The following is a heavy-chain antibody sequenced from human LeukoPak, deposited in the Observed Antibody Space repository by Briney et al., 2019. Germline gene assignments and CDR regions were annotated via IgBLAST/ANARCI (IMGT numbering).Heavy chain of an antibody. CDR3: VKDIYYDSSGYYEY. CDR2: ISSNGGGT. D-gene: IGHD3-22*01. Sequence: PGGSLRLSCSASGFTFSSYAMHWVRQAPGKGLEYVSAISSNGGGTHYADSVKGRFTTSRDNSKNTLYLQVSSLRADDTAVYYCVKDIYYDSSGYYEYWGQGTLVTVSS. V-gene: IGHV3-64D*09. CDR1: GFTFSSYA. J-gene: IGHJ4*02.